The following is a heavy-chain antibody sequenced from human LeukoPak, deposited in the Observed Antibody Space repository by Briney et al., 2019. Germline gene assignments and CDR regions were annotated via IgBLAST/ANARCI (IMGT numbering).Heavy chain of an antibody. J-gene: IGHJ4*02. CDR1: GYTFSRYC. CDR3: TTDTFGASDS. Sequence: GGSLRLSCAASGYTFSRYCMHWVRQGPGKGLVWVSRINGDGGSTSYAESVRGRVTISRDNAKNTLYLEMNSLRAEDAAVYYWTTDTFGASDSWGQGNL. V-gene: IGHV3-74*01. CDR2: INGDGGST. D-gene: IGHD3-10*01.